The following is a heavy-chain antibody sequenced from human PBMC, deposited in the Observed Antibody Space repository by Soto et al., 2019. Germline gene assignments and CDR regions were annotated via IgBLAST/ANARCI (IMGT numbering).Heavy chain of an antibody. J-gene: IGHJ6*02. CDR3: AKDPLYNWNDGGFYYYYGMDV. CDR1: GFTVSSNY. D-gene: IGHD1-20*01. V-gene: IGHV3-53*05. Sequence: GGSLRLSCAASGFTVSSNYMSWVRQAPGKGLEWVSVIYSGGSTYYADSVKGRFTISRDNSKNTLYLQMNSLRAEDTAVYYCAKDPLYNWNDGGFYYYYGMDVWGQGTTVTVSS. CDR2: IYSGGST.